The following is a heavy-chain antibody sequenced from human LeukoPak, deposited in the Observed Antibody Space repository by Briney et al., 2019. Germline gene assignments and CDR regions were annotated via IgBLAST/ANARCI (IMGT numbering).Heavy chain of an antibody. CDR1: GFTVSNNY. J-gene: IGHJ4*02. Sequence: GGSLRLSCAASGFTVSNNYMSWVRQAPGKGLEWVSVIYSGGNTYYADSVKGRFTISRDNSKNTLYLHVSSLRAEDTAVYYCARGGGSYHFDYWGQGTLVTVSS. CDR3: ARGGGSYHFDY. V-gene: IGHV3-53*01. CDR2: IYSGGNT. D-gene: IGHD1-26*01.